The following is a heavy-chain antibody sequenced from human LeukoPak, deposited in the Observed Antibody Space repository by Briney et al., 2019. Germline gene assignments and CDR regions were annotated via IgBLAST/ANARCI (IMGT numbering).Heavy chain of an antibody. V-gene: IGHV1-69*01. CDR2: IIPIFGTA. CDR3: ARDKVPIVGATYGAFDI. J-gene: IGHJ3*02. D-gene: IGHD1-26*01. CDR1: GGTFSSYA. Sequence: ASVKVSCKASGGTFSSYAISWVRQAPGQGLEWMGGIIPIFGTANYAQKFQGRVTITADESTSTAYMELSSLRSEDTAVYYCARDKVPIVGATYGAFDIWGQGTMVTVSS.